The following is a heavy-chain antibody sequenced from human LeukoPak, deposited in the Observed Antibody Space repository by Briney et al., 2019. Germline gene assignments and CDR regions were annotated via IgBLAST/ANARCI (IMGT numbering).Heavy chain of an antibody. Sequence: GGSLRLSCAASGFTFSSYWMHWVRQAPGKGLVWVSRINSDGSSTTYADSVKGRFTISRDNAKNALYLQMNSLRADDTAVYYCARGPVVPSATFDCWGQGTLVTVSS. D-gene: IGHD2-2*01. CDR3: ARGPVVPSATFDC. CDR1: GFTFSSYW. V-gene: IGHV3-74*01. CDR2: INSDGSST. J-gene: IGHJ4*02.